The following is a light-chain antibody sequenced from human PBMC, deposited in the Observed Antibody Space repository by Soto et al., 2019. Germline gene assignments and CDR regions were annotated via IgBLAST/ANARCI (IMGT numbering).Light chain of an antibody. Sequence: QSVLTQPPSVSGSPGQSVTISCTGSSSDIGAYNRVSWYQQPPGTAPKLIIYEVNNRPSGVPDRFSGSKSGSTASLTISGLQPEDEGDDYCYLYRQSSSLFWGGTKLTVL. J-gene: IGLJ2*01. CDR1: SSDIGAYNR. CDR3: YLYRQSSSL. CDR2: EVN. V-gene: IGLV2-18*01.